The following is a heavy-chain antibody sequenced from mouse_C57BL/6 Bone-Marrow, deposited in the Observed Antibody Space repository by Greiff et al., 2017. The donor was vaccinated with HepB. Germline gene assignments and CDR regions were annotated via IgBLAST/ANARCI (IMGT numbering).Heavy chain of an antibody. Sequence: QVQLQQSGAELAKPGASVKLSCKASGYTFTSYWMHWVKQRPGQGLEWIGYINPSSGYTKYNQKFKDKATLTADKSSSTAYMQLSSLTYEDSAVYCCASCIYYYGSSYVDWYFDVWGTGTTVTVSS. J-gene: IGHJ1*03. D-gene: IGHD1-1*01. CDR2: INPSSGYT. CDR3: ASCIYYYGSSYVDWYFDV. V-gene: IGHV1-7*01. CDR1: GYTFTSYW.